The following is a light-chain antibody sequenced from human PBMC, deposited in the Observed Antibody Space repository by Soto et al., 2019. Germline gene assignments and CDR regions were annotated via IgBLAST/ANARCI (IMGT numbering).Light chain of an antibody. J-gene: IGLJ1*01. Sequence: QSALTQPASVSGSPGQSITISCTGTSSDVGSYNLVSWYQQHPGKAPKLMIYEGSKRPSGVSNRFSGSKSGNTASLTISGLQAEDEADYYCCSYAGSSYVFGTGTRSQS. CDR2: EGS. V-gene: IGLV2-23*01. CDR3: CSYAGSSYV. CDR1: SSDVGSYNL.